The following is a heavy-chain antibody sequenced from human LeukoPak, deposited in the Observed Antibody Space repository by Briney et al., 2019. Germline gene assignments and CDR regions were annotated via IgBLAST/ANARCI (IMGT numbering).Heavy chain of an antibody. CDR3: ARGGYYGSGNTHSSYYYYYGMDV. J-gene: IGHJ6*02. V-gene: IGHV1-8*01. Sequence: ASVKVSCKASGYTFTSYDINWVRQATGQGLEWMGWMNPNSGNTGYAQKFQGRVTMTRNTSISTAYMELSSLRSEDTAVYYCARGGYYGSGNTHSSYYYYYGMDVWGQGTTVTVSS. CDR2: MNPNSGNT. CDR1: GYTFTSYD. D-gene: IGHD3-10*01.